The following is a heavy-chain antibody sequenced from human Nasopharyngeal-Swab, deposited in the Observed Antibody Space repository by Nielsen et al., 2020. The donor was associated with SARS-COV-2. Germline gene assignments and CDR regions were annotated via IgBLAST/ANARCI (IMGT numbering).Heavy chain of an antibody. J-gene: IGHJ4*02. Sequence: GESLKISCAASGFTFSSYGMHWVRQAPGKGPEWVAVISYDGSNKYYADSVKGRFTISRDNSKNTLYLQMNSLRAEDTAVYYCARDKERAGYSSGWYGLGGQGTLVTVSS. CDR3: ARDKERAGYSSGWYGL. V-gene: IGHV3-30*03. CDR2: ISYDGSNK. D-gene: IGHD6-19*01. CDR1: GFTFSSYG.